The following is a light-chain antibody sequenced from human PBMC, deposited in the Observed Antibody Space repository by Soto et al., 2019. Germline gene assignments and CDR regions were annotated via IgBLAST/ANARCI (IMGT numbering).Light chain of an antibody. Sequence: EIVMTQSPATLSVSPGERATLSCRDSQSVRSNLAWYQQTPGQAPRLIIYGASTRGTGIPARFSGSGAGTEFTLTISRLEPEDVAVYFCQQYAGPTTTFGQGTRLEIK. V-gene: IGKV3-15*01. CDR2: GAS. CDR3: QQYAGPTTT. CDR1: QSVRSN. J-gene: IGKJ5*01.